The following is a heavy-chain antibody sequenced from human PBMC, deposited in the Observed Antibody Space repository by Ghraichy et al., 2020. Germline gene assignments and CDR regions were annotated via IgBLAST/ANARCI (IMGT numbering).Heavy chain of an antibody. Sequence: GGSLRLSCATSRFTFSNYWMIWIRQAPGTGLEWVANIKPDGSEKFYVDSVKGRFTISRDNAKNSLYLQMNSLRAEDTAVYYCARGIPNKYSSRLGDVFDSWGLGTLVTVSS. CDR1: RFTFSNYW. V-gene: IGHV3-7*03. J-gene: IGHJ4*02. D-gene: IGHD6-13*01. CDR2: IKPDGSEK. CDR3: ARGIPNKYSSRLGDVFDS.